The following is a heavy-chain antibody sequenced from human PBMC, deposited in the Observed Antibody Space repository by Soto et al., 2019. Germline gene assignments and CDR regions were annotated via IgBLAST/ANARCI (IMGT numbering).Heavy chain of an antibody. Sequence: GSSVKLSCKASGYTFTSYAMHWVRHAPGQRLEWMGWINAGNGNTKYSQKFQGRVTITRDTSASTAYMELSSLRSEDTAVDYCARGVAGPLHWFDPWGQRTLVTVPS. J-gene: IGHJ5*02. CDR3: ARGVAGPLHWFDP. V-gene: IGHV1-3*01. CDR2: INAGNGNT. CDR1: GYTFTSYA. D-gene: IGHD6-19*01.